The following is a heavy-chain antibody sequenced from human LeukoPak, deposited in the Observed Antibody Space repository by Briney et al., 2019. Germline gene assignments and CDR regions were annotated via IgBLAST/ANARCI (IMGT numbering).Heavy chain of an antibody. J-gene: IGHJ5*02. CDR2: ISSSGATI. V-gene: IGHV3-48*03. CDR3: ARGWRTGSS. CDR1: GFTFSSSE. D-gene: IGHD1-26*01. Sequence: GGSLRLSCAASGFTFSSSEMNWVRQAPGKGLERVSYISSSGATIYYADSVKGRFTISRDNGKNSLYLQMNSLRAEDTAVYYCARGWRTGSSWGQGTLVTVSS.